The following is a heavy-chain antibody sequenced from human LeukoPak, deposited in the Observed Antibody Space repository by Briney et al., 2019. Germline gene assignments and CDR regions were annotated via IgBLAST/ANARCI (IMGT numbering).Heavy chain of an antibody. CDR1: GGSISSYY. Sequence: PSETLSRTCTVSGGSISSYYWIWIRHPPGKELEWIGYIYYSGSTNYNPSLKSRVTISVDTSKNQFSLKLSSVTAADTAVYYCARHKVGPRAIRLWFHYYYGMDVWGQGTTVTVSS. J-gene: IGHJ6*02. CDR3: ARHKVGPRAIRLWFHYYYGMDV. D-gene: IGHD5-18*01. CDR2: IYYSGST. V-gene: IGHV4-59*08.